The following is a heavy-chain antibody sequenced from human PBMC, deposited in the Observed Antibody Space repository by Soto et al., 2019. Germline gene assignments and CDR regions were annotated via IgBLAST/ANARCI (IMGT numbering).Heavy chain of an antibody. V-gene: IGHV4-59*01. CDR3: ASDRSSGWDQGYGMDV. J-gene: IGHJ6*04. CDR2: IYYSGST. D-gene: IGHD6-19*01. CDR1: GGSISTYY. Sequence: PSETLSLTCTVSGGSISTYYWSWIRQPPGKGLEWIGYIYYSGSTSYNPSLKSRVTISVDTSKNQFSLKLRSVTAADTAVYYCASDRSSGWDQGYGMDVWGEGTTVTVSS.